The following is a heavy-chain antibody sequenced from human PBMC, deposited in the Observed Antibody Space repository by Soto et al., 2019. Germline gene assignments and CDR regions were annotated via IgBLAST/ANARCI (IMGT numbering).Heavy chain of an antibody. CDR1: GFTFSTTG. Sequence: EVQLLESGGGLVQPGGSLTLSCKTSGFTFSTTGMLWLRQPPGKGLEWVAAIGPNPSNTKYTDSVKGRFTISRDNSKNTVFLRMTSLGAEDTAMYYCTTARHCSSDACPAAEWGQGTLITVAS. D-gene: IGHD2-2*01. V-gene: IGHV3-23*01. CDR2: IGPNPSNT. J-gene: IGHJ4*02. CDR3: TTARHCSSDACPAAE.